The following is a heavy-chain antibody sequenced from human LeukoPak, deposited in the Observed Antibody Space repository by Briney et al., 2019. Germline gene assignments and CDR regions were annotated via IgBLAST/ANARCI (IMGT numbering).Heavy chain of an antibody. J-gene: IGHJ4*02. CDR1: GFTLDDYA. CDR2: ISWNSGSI. V-gene: IGHV3-9*01. CDR3: AKGLRRSTGYVIDY. D-gene: IGHD3-9*01. Sequence: PGGSLRLSCAASGFTLDDYAMHWVRQAPGKGLEWVSGISWNSGSIGYADSVKGRFTISRDNAKNSLYLQMNSLRAEDTALYYCAKGLRRSTGYVIDYWGQGTLVTVSS.